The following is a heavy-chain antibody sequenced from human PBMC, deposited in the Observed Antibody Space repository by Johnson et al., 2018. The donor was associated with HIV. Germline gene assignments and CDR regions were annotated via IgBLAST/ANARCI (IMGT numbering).Heavy chain of an antibody. CDR1: GFTFSTYA. V-gene: IGHV3-30-3*01. Sequence: QMLLVESGGGVVQPGRSLRLSCAASGFTFSTYAMHWVRQAPGKGLEWVTIISYDGINKYYADSVEGRFTISRDNSKNTLYLQMNSLRAEGTAVYYCAKEREYDSTGHDAFDIWGQGTMVTVSS. CDR3: AKEREYDSTGHDAFDI. CDR2: ISYDGINK. D-gene: IGHD3-22*01. J-gene: IGHJ3*02.